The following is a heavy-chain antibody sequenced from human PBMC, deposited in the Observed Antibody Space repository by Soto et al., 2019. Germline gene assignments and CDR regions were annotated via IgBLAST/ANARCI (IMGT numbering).Heavy chain of an antibody. Sequence: GASVKVSCKASGYIFITYGISWVRQAPGQGLEWMGWIDAYSGNTNYEQKFKGRVTMTTDTSTDTDYMELMSLRSDDTAVYYCARDPPGNYDFDSWGQGTLVTVSS. J-gene: IGHJ4*02. CDR1: GYIFITYG. D-gene: IGHD4-4*01. CDR2: IDAYSGNT. CDR3: ARDPPGNYDFDS. V-gene: IGHV1-18*01.